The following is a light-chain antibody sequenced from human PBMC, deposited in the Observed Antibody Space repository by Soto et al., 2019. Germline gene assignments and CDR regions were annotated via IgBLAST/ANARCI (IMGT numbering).Light chain of an antibody. J-gene: IGLJ2*01. CDR2: DVS. Sequence: QSVLTQPRSVSGSPGQSVTISCTVTSSDVGGYNYVSWYQQHPGKAPKLMIYDVSKRPSGVPDRFSGSKYGNTAYLTISGLQAEDEGDYYCCSYAGSYTYVVFGGGTQLTVL. V-gene: IGLV2-11*01. CDR3: CSYAGSYTYVV. CDR1: SSDVGGYNY.